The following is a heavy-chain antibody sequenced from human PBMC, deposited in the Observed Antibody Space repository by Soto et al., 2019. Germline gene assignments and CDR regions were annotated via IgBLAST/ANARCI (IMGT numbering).Heavy chain of an antibody. CDR3: AKCDTSGYYYATFDY. D-gene: IGHD3-22*01. Sequence: EVQLLDSGGGLVHPGGSLRLSCAASGFTFSSYAMSWVRQAPGKGLEWVSGISGSGGSTYYGDSVKGRFTISRDNSKNTLYLQMNSLRAEDTAVYYCAKCDTSGYYYATFDYWGQGTLVTVSS. CDR2: ISGSGGST. V-gene: IGHV3-23*01. CDR1: GFTFSSYA. J-gene: IGHJ4*02.